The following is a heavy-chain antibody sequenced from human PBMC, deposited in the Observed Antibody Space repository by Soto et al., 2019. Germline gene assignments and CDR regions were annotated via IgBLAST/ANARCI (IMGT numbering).Heavy chain of an antibody. Sequence: LSLTCAVYGGSFSGYYWSWIRLPPGKGLEWIGEINHSGSTNYNPSLKSRVTISVDTSKNQFSLKLSSVTAADTAVYYCARSYSSSSPLYFDYWGQGTLVTVSS. CDR1: GGSFSGYY. CDR3: ARSYSSSSPLYFDY. CDR2: INHSGST. D-gene: IGHD6-6*01. J-gene: IGHJ4*02. V-gene: IGHV4-34*01.